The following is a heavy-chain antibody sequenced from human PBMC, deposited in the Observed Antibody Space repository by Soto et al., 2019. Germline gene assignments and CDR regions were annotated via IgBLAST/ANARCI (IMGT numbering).Heavy chain of an antibody. CDR2: MSGSGAKT. Sequence: EVQLLESGGGLVQPGGSLRLSCESSGFTFAGYAINWVRQAPGKGLEWVSAMSGSGAKTFYADSVKGRFTISRDNSKNTVYLHKNSLRGDDKAIYLCAKDRGSGNYGVLKDFEYWGQRTLVTVSS. D-gene: IGHD1-26*01. CDR1: GFTFAGYA. V-gene: IGHV3-23*01. CDR3: AKDRGSGNYGVLKDFEY. J-gene: IGHJ4*02.